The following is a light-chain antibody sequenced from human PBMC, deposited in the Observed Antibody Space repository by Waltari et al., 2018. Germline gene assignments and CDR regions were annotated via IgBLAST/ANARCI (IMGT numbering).Light chain of an antibody. CDR2: NNN. Sequence: QSVLTQPPSVSGAPGQNVTISCPGSRSHIGAGYHVHWYQHRPQRAPKLRIYNNNNRPSGVPDRFSGSKSGSSASLAITGLQAQDEAVYYCQSFDRSLSAVLFGGGTKLTVL. CDR1: RSHIGAGYH. CDR3: QSFDRSLSAVL. V-gene: IGLV1-40*01. J-gene: IGLJ2*01.